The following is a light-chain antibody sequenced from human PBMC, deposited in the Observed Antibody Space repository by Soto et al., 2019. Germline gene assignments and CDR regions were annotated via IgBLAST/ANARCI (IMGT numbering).Light chain of an antibody. V-gene: IGKV1-9*01. CDR1: QGISSY. J-gene: IGKJ5*01. CDR3: QELNSYPRT. CDR2: AAS. Sequence: SQLAQSPSALSASVGERVTMSCRASQGISSYLAWYQQKPGKAPKLLIYAASTLQSGVPSRFSGSGSGTDFTLTISSLQPEDFATYYCQELNSYPRTFGQGTRLEI.